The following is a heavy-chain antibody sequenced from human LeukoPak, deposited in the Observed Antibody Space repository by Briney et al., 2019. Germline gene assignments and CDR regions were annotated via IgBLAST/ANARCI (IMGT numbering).Heavy chain of an antibody. CDR1: GFTFSSYA. D-gene: IGHD3-22*01. V-gene: IGHV3-30*02. Sequence: PGGSLRLSCAASGFTFSSYAMSWVRQAPGKGLEWVAFIRYDGSNKYYADSVKGRFTISRDNSKNTLYLQMNSLRAEDTAVYYCARIQKGQVVGDYWGQGTLVTVSS. CDR2: IRYDGSNK. CDR3: ARIQKGQVVGDY. J-gene: IGHJ4*02.